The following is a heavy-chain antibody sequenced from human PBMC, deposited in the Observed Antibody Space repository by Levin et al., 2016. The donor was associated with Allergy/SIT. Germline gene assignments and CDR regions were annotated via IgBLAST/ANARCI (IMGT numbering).Heavy chain of an antibody. V-gene: IGHV4-61*02. J-gene: IGHJ6*02. Sequence: SETLSLTCTVSGGSISSGSYYWSWIRQPAGKGLEWIGRIYTSGSTNYNPSLKSRVTISVDTSKNQFSLKLSSVTAADTAVYYCARDPEYSSSSAGYYYYGMDVWGQGTTVTVSS. CDR1: GGSISSGSYY. D-gene: IGHD6-6*01. CDR3: ARDPEYSSSSAGYYYYGMDV. CDR2: IYTSGST.